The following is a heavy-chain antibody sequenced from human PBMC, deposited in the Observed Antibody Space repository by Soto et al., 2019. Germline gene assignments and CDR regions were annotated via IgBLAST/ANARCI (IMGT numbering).Heavy chain of an antibody. CDR3: AKDRQPDGIWTFDS. D-gene: IGHD3-9*01. CDR1: GFTFSTYT. J-gene: IGHJ4*02. V-gene: IGHV3-23*01. Sequence: GGSLRLSCAASGFTFSTYTMNWVRQAPGKGLEWVSGIGCCSGSGTYYAGFVKGRFTISRDNSKNMVFLQMNGLRAEDTAVYYCAKDRQPDGIWTFDSWGQGTPVTVSS. CDR2: IGCCSGSGT.